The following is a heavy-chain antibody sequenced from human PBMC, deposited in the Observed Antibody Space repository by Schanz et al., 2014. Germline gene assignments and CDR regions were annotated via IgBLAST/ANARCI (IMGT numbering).Heavy chain of an antibody. D-gene: IGHD3-3*01. CDR1: GFTFSVYW. J-gene: IGHJ6*02. CDR2: VSSYDTTV. V-gene: IGHV3-11*01. Sequence: VQLVESGGGLVQPGGSLRLSCAASGFTFSVYWMHWVRQAPGKGLEWISYVSSYDTTVSYADSVKGRFTISRDNAKNSVYLQMNSLRVEDTAIYYCAKIWKAHHLTGRPGWSDGMDVWGQGTTV. CDR3: AKIWKAHHLTGRPGWSDGMDV.